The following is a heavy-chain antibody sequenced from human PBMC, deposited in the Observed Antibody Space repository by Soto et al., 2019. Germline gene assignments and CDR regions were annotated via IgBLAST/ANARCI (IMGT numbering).Heavy chain of an antibody. D-gene: IGHD3-10*01. CDR3: ARGRPLLLGCGETTKFDY. CDR1: GGSFSGYY. V-gene: IGHV4-34*01. J-gene: IGHJ4*02. Sequence: QVQLQQWGAGLLKPSETLSLTCAVYGGSFSGYYWSWIRQPPGKGLEWIGEINHSGSTNYNPSLKSRVTISVDTSKNQCSLKLSSVTAADTAVYYCARGRPLLLGCGETTKFDYWGQGTLVTVSS. CDR2: INHSGST.